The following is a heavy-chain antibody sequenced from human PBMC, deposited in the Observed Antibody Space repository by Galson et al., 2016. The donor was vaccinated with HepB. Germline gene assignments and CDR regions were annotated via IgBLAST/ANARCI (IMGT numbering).Heavy chain of an antibody. CDR3: ARELDHSFYFDY. Sequence: SVKVSCKASGYTFNTYTMHWVRQAPGQGLEWMGIIKPSGGNTIYAQKFQDRITMTRDTSKSTVYMELISLRSEDTAVYYCARELDHSFYFDYWGQGTLLTVSS. V-gene: IGHV1-46*02. CDR2: IKPSGGNT. CDR1: GYTFNTYT. D-gene: IGHD1-14*01. J-gene: IGHJ4*02.